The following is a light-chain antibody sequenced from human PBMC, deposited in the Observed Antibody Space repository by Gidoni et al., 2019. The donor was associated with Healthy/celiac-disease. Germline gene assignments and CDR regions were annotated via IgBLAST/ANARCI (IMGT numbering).Light chain of an antibody. CDR3: QQRSNWPPSWT. J-gene: IGKJ1*01. CDR2: DAS. V-gene: IGKV3-11*01. CDR1: QSVSSY. Sequence: DIVLTQSPATLSLSPGERATLSCRASQSVSSYLAWYQQKPGQAPRLLIYDASNRATGIPARFSGSGSGTDVTLTISSLEPEDFAVYYCQQRSNWPPSWTFGQGTKVEIK.